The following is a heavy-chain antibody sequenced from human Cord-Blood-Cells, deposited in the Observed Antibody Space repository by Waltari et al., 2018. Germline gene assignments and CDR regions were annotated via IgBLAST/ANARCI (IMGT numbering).Heavy chain of an antibody. V-gene: IGHV1-2*02. CDR2: SNPKRGGT. Sequence: QVQLVQSGAEVKKPGASVKVSCKASGYTFTGYYMHWVRQAPGQGLEWREGSNPKRGGTNYAQKFQGRVTMTRDTSISTAYMELSRLRSDDTAVYCCARWGGSGGAFDIWGQGTMVTVSS. D-gene: IGHD3-16*01. CDR1: GYTFTGYY. CDR3: ARWGGSGGAFDI. J-gene: IGHJ3*02.